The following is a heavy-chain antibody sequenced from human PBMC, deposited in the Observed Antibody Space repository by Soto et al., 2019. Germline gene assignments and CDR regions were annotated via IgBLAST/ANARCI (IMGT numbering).Heavy chain of an antibody. CDR2: IKSKHDGGTT. CDR3: TTEGCGDPYCSGTPGLIDP. D-gene: IGHD2-2*01. J-gene: IGHJ5*02. CDR1: GFTFSDGW. V-gene: IGHV3-15*01. Sequence: PGGSLRLSCGAPGFTFSDGWMSWVRQAPGKGLEWVGRIKSKHDGGTTDYAAPVKGRFTISRDESKNTLYLYMNSLRTEDTAVYYCTTEGCGDPYCSGTPGLIDPRGQGALVTVSS.